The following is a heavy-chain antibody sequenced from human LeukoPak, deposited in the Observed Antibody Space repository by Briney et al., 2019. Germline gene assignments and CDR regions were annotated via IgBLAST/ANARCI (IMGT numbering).Heavy chain of an antibody. CDR3: ARLHYFGSGNYYNVGDY. CDR1: GYSFSSYW. J-gene: IGHJ4*02. CDR2: FYPGNSDT. D-gene: IGHD3-10*01. Sequence: GPSLKISCKGSGYSFSSYWIGWVRQTPRKVVELMGIFYPGNSDTRSSPSFQGQVTISADKSISTAYLQWSSLKASDTAMYYCARLHYFGSGNYYNVGDYWGQGTLVTVPS. V-gene: IGHV5-51*01.